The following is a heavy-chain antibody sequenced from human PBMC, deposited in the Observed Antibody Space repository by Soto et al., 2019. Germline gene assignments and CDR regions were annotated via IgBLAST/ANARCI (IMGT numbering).Heavy chain of an antibody. V-gene: IGHV1-69*13. CDR1: GGTFSSYA. CDR3: ARDRIAAAGPDYYYYYGMDV. Sequence: SVKVSCKASGGTFSSYAISWVRQAPGQGLEWMGGIIPIFGTANYAQKFQGRVTITADESTSTAYMELSSLRSEDTAVYYCARDRIAAAGPDYYYYYGMDVWGQGTTVTVSS. J-gene: IGHJ6*02. D-gene: IGHD6-13*01. CDR2: IIPIFGTA.